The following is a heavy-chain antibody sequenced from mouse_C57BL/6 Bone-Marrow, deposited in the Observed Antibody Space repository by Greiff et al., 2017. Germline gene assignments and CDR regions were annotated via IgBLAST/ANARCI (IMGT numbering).Heavy chain of an antibody. Sequence: QVQLQQPGAELVKPGASVKMSCKASGYTFTSYWITWVKQRPGQGLAWIGDIYPGSGSTNYNEKFKSKATLTVDTSSSTAYMQLSSLTSEDSAVYYCAREGLDWDVLWYFDVWGTGTTVTVSS. CDR2: IYPGSGST. V-gene: IGHV1-55*01. CDR1: GYTFTSYW. CDR3: AREGLDWDVLWYFDV. J-gene: IGHJ1*03. D-gene: IGHD4-1*01.